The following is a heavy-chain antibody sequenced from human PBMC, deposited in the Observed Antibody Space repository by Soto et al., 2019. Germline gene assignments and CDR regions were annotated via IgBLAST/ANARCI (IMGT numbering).Heavy chain of an antibody. V-gene: IGHV3-11*01. D-gene: IGHD2-2*02. CDR1: GFTFSDYY. Sequence: QVQLVESGGGLVKPGGSLRLSCAASGFTFSDYYMSWIRQAPGKGLEWVSYISSSGSTIYYADSVKGRFTISRDNAKNSLYLQMNSLRAEDTAVYYCARDPSLGYCSSTSCSTWFDPWGQGTLVTVSS. CDR2: ISSSGSTI. J-gene: IGHJ5*02. CDR3: ARDPSLGYCSSTSCSTWFDP.